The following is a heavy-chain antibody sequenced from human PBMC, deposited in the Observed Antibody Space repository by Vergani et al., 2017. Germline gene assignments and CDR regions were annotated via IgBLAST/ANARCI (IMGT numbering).Heavy chain of an antibody. CDR2: IYYSGTT. V-gene: IGHV4-39*01. CDR3: AKQYASGSYKH. J-gene: IGHJ4*02. CDR1: GSSIGSTSDY. Sequence: QLQLQESGPGLVKPSETLSLTCAVSGSSIGSTSDYWAWIRQPPGKGLEWIATIYYSGTTYYNPFLKSRVTISIDTSKNQFSLKLTSVTATDTAMYYCAKQYASGSYKHWGQGTLVTVSS. D-gene: IGHD3-10*01.